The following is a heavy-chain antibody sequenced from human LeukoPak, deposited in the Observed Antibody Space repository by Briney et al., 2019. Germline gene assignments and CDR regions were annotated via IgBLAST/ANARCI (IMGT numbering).Heavy chain of an antibody. CDR2: IYYSGST. J-gene: IGHJ4*02. D-gene: IGHD3-22*01. CDR3: ARVRHYYDSSGYYRYFDY. Sequence: PSETLSLTCTVSGGSISSSSYYWGWIRQPPGKGLEWIGSIYYSGSTYYNPSLKSRVTISVDTSKNQFSLKLSSVTAADTAVYYCARVRHYYDSSGYYRYFDYWGQGTPVTVSS. CDR1: GGSISSSSYY. V-gene: IGHV4-39*07.